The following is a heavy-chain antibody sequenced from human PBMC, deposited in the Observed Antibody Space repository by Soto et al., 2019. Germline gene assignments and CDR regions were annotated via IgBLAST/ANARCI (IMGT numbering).Heavy chain of an antibody. CDR1: GFTFSSYG. Sequence: GGSLRLSCAASGFTFSSYGMHWVRQAPGKGLEWVAVISYDGSNKYYADSVKGRFTISRDNSKNTLYLQMNSLRAEDTAVYYCATGRVVLHAFAIWGQGTLVTFSS. CDR3: ATGRVVLHAFAI. CDR2: ISYDGSNK. V-gene: IGHV3-30*03. J-gene: IGHJ3*02. D-gene: IGHD6-19*01.